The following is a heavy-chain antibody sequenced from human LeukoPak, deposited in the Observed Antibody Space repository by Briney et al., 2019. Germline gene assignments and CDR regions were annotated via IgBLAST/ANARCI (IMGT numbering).Heavy chain of an antibody. CDR3: AKDREGLSSGYDLEYFDY. CDR1: GFTFSSYA. Sequence: GGSLRLSCAASGFTFSSYAMSWVRQAPGKGLEWVSAISGSGGSTYYADSVKGRFTISRDNSKNTLYLQMNSLRAEDTAVYYCAKDREGLSSGYDLEYFDYWGQGTLVTVSS. J-gene: IGHJ4*02. V-gene: IGHV3-23*01. D-gene: IGHD5-12*01. CDR2: ISGSGGST.